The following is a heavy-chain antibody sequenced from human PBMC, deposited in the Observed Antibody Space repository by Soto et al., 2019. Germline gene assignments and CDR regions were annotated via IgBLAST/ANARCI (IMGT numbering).Heavy chain of an antibody. CDR1: GFTFSSYG. J-gene: IGHJ4*02. CDR2: ISYDGSNK. Sequence: GGSLRLSCAASGFTFSSYGMHWVRQAPGKGLEWVAVISYDGSNKYYADSVKGRFTISRDNSKNTLYLQMNSLRAEDTAVYYCAKTPTRGVVDYYFDYWGQGTLVTVSS. CDR3: AKTPTRGVVDYYFDY. D-gene: IGHD3-3*01. V-gene: IGHV3-30*18.